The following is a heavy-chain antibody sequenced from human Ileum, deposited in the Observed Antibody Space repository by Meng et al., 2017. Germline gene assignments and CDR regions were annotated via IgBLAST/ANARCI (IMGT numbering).Heavy chain of an antibody. CDR1: WSSLGFSH. CDR2: ISWTGLIFGSEST. V-gene: IGHV4-4*07. D-gene: IGHD3-22*01. CDR3: VRETYYYDGNGFTFQN. J-gene: IGHJ1*01. Sequence: QGPREGAGPRLVKPSATLSLSCTCGWSSLGFSHRSWIRQPAGKGLEWIGRISWTGLIFGSESTSYNPSLGSRVTMSIDRSRTHLSLKVNSVTAADTALYYCVRETYYYDGNGFTFQNWGQEMLVTVSS.